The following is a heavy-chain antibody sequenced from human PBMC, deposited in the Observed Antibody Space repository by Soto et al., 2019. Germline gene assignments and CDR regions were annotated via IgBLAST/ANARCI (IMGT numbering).Heavy chain of an antibody. Sequence: SETLSLTCTVSGGSINSTNYYWGWIRQPPGKGLEWIGNIYHSGSTYYNPSLKSRVTISVDTSASTAYMELTSLRSEDTAVYYCARDFSMVVVAPGYWGQGTLVTVSS. D-gene: IGHD3-22*01. CDR1: GGSINSTNYY. J-gene: IGHJ4*02. V-gene: IGHV4-39*02. CDR2: IYHSGST. CDR3: ARDFSMVVVAPGY.